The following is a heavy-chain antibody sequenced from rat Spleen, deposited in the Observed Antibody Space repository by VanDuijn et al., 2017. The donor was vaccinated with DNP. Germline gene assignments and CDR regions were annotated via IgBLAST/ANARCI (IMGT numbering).Heavy chain of an antibody. CDR3: TRHRTIMPYYYAMDA. D-gene: IGHD1-12*01. CDR2: INYNGGTP. J-gene: IGHJ4*01. CDR1: GFTFSDYY. Sequence: EVLLVESDGGLVQPGRSLKLSCAVSGFTFSDYYMAWVRQAPAKGREWVATINYNGGTPYYRDSVKGRFTISRDNAQSTLYLQMDSLRSEDTATYYCTRHRTIMPYYYAMDAWGQGASVTVSS. V-gene: IGHV5-7*01.